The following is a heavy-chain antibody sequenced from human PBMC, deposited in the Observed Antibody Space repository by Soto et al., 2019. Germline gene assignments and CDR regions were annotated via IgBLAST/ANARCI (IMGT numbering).Heavy chain of an antibody. CDR1: GFTFSSYG. J-gene: IGHJ1*01. CDR2: ISYDGSNK. CDR3: AKPLAARPGTRSLCFQH. D-gene: IGHD6-6*01. V-gene: IGHV3-30*18. Sequence: QVQLVESGGGVVQPGRSLRLSCAASGFTFSSYGMHWVRQAPGKGLEWVAVISYDGSNKYYADSVKGRFTISRDNSKNTLYLQMNSLRAEDTAVYYCAKPLAARPGTRSLCFQHWGQGTLVTVSS.